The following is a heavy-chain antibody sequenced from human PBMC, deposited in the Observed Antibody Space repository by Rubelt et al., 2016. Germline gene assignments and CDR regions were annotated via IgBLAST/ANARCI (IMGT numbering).Heavy chain of an antibody. D-gene: IGHD3-10*01. CDR3: ARRWYYGSQNSQYHFDY. Sequence: PGGSLRLSCGASGLTVRSNYMSWVRKAPGTGLEWVSMINSDGDTYYADSVKSRFVISRDHSNNTLYLQMSSLRAEDTAVYYCARRWYYGSQNSQYHFDYWGQGTLVPVSP. CDR2: INSDGDT. V-gene: IGHV3-66*04. CDR1: GLTVRSNY. J-gene: IGHJ4*02.